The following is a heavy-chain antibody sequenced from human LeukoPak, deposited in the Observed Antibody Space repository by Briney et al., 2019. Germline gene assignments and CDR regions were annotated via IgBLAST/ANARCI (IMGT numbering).Heavy chain of an antibody. V-gene: IGHV3-7*01. Sequence: GGSLRLSCVASGFTFRSYWMSWVRQSPGKGLEWVASIRQDAIEEYYVDSVRGRFTISRDNAKNSLSLQMNSLRAEDTAIYYCARARTLYSGSPAHMDVWGKGTTVTVSS. CDR3: ARARTLYSGSPAHMDV. CDR1: GFTFRSYW. CDR2: IRQDAIEE. D-gene: IGHD6-25*01. J-gene: IGHJ6*03.